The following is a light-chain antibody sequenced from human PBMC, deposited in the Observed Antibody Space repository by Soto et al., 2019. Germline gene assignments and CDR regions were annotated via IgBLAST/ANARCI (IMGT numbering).Light chain of an antibody. V-gene: IGKV1-39*01. Sequence: DIQMTQSPSSLSASETDRVTITCRASQSISSYLNWYQQKPGKAPKLLIYAASSLQSGIPARFSGSGSGTEFTLTISSLQPEDFAAYYCQQIYNAPWTFRQGTKGDIK. CDR3: QQIYNAPWT. J-gene: IGKJ1*01. CDR2: AAS. CDR1: QSISSY.